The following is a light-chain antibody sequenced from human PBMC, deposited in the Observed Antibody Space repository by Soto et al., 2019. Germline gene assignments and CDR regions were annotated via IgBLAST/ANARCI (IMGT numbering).Light chain of an antibody. Sequence: EIVLTQSPGTLSLSPGETATLSCRASQSVSSSYLAWYQQKPGQAPRLLIYGAFNRANGIPDRFSGRGSGTDFTLTIRSLEPEDFAVYHCQQYSTSPAWTFGQGTKVDIK. CDR3: QQYSTSPAWT. V-gene: IGKV3-20*01. CDR1: QSVSSSY. CDR2: GAF. J-gene: IGKJ1*01.